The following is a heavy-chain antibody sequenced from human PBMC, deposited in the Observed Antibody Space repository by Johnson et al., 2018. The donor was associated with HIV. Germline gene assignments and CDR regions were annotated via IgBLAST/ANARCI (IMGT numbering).Heavy chain of an antibody. CDR1: QFTFGSYG. CDR3: ARGALGAFDI. Sequence: QVQLVESGGGVVQPGRSLRLSCAASQFTFGSYGMHWVRQAPGKGLEWVASISFAATKKYYADSVKGRFTISRDNAKNSLYLQMNSLRAEDTAWYYCARGALGAFDIWGQGTMVTVSS. J-gene: IGHJ3*02. V-gene: IGHV3-30*03. D-gene: IGHD3-3*02. CDR2: ISFAATKK.